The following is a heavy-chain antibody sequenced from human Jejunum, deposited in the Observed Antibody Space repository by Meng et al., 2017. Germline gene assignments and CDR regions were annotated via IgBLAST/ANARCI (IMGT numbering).Heavy chain of an antibody. CDR1: GGTFRGSYA. CDR3: ARDYSSSWILDY. Sequence: SVKVSCKASGGTFRGSYAISWVRQAPGQGLEWMGGSTPISGTTNYTQRFQDRVTITTDESKSTAYLELSSLRSDDTAVYYCARDYSSSWILDYWGQGTLVTVSS. V-gene: IGHV1-69*05. D-gene: IGHD6-13*01. J-gene: IGHJ4*02. CDR2: STPISGTT.